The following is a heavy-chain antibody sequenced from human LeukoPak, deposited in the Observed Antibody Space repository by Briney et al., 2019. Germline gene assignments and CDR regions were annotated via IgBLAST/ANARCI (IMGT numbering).Heavy chain of an antibody. Sequence: SETLSLTCTVSGGSISSYYWSWIRQPPGKGLEWIGYIYYSGSTNYNPSLKSRVTISVDTSKNQFSLKLSSVTAADTAVYYCARDLYDSSGYYGAFDIWGQGTMVTVSS. CDR3: ARDLYDSSGYYGAFDI. D-gene: IGHD3-22*01. CDR1: GGSISSYY. J-gene: IGHJ3*02. CDR2: IYYSGST. V-gene: IGHV4-59*12.